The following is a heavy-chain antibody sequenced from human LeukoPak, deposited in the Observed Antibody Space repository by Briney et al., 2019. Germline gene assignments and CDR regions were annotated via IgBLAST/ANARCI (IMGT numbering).Heavy chain of an antibody. V-gene: IGHV3-30-3*01. CDR2: ISYDGSNK. CDR1: GFTFSGYP. J-gene: IGHJ1*01. CDR3: ARGGTRGYSPHVDH. D-gene: IGHD5-18*01. Sequence: QSGGSLRLSCAASGFTFSGYPIHWVRQAPGKGLEWVAVISYDGSNKYYADSVKGRFIFSRDNAKNSVDLQMSSLRPEDTAVYYCARGGTRGYSPHVDHWGQGILVIVSS.